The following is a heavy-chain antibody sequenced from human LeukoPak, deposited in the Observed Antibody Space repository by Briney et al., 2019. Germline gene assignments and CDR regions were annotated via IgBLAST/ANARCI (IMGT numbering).Heavy chain of an antibody. V-gene: IGHV1-18*01. CDR1: GYTFTSYG. D-gene: IGHD3-22*01. CDR3: ARDGGNYYYDSSGYYY. CDR2: ISAYNGNT. J-gene: IGHJ4*02. Sequence: GASVKVSCKASGYTFTSYGISWVRQAPGQGLEWMGWISAYNGNTNYAQKLQGRVTMTTDTSTSTAYMELRSLRSDDTAVYYCARDGGNYYYDSSGYYYWGQGTLVTVSS.